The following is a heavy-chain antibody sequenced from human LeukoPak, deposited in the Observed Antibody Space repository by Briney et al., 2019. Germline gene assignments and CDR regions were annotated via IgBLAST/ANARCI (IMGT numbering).Heavy chain of an antibody. D-gene: IGHD2-2*01. V-gene: IGHV4-59*08. CDR1: GGSISSYY. J-gene: IGHJ5*02. CDR3: AGGVVVPAAKWFDP. Sequence: SETLSLTCTVSGGSISSYYWSWIRQPPGKGLEWIGYIYYSGSTNYNPSLKSRVTISVDTSKNQFSLKLSSVTAADTAVYYCAGGVVVPAAKWFDPWGQGTLVTVSS. CDR2: IYYSGST.